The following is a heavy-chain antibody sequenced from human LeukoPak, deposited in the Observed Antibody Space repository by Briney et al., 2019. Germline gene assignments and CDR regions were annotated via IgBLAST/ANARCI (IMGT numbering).Heavy chain of an antibody. CDR1: GFTFSSYG. Sequence: GGSLRLSCAASGFTFSSYGMYWVRQAPGKGLEWVAVISYHGSNKYYADSVKGRFTISRDNSKNTLYLQMNSLRGEDTAVYYCAKSPADYGDDLFDCWGQGTLVTVSS. CDR2: ISYHGSNK. CDR3: AKSPADYGDDLFDC. D-gene: IGHD4-17*01. V-gene: IGHV3-30*18. J-gene: IGHJ4*02.